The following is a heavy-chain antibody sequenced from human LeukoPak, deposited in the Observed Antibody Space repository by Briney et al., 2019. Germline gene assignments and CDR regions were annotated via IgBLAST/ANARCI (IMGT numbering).Heavy chain of an antibody. CDR3: ARVQPGIAAAVPGADNWFDP. V-gene: IGHV4-30-2*01. CDR1: GGSISSGGYS. J-gene: IGHJ5*02. CDR2: IYHSGST. Sequence: SQTLSLTCAVSGGSISSGGYSWSWIRQPPGKGLEWIGYIYHSGSTYYNPSLKSRVTISVDRSKNQFSLKLSSVTAADTAVYYCARVQPGIAAAVPGADNWFDPWGQGTLVTVSS. D-gene: IGHD6-13*01.